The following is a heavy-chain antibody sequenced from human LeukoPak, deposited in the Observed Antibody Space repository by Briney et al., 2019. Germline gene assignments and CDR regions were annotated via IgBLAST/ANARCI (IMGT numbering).Heavy chain of an antibody. CDR1: GYSFTSYW. D-gene: IGHD3-22*01. J-gene: IGHJ4*02. CDR3: ARHKRNYPSSSSGYYTDY. CDR2: IYSGDSDN. Sequence: GESLKISCKGSGYSFTSYWIGWVRQMPGKGLEWMGIIYSGDSDNRYSPSFQGQVTISADKSISTAYLQWSSLKASDTAMYYCARHKRNYPSSSSGYYTDYWGQGTLVTVSS. V-gene: IGHV5-51*01.